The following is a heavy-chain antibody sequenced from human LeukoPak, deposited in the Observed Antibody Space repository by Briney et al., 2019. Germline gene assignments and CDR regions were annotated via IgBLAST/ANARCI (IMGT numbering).Heavy chain of an antibody. J-gene: IGHJ4*02. CDR3: AASMVRGVIDYYFDY. CDR2: IYYSGST. CDR1: GGSISSYY. V-gene: IGHV4-59*01. Sequence: SEILSLTCAVSGGSISSYYWSWIRQPPGKGLEWIGYIYYSGSTNYNPSLKSRVTISVDTSKNQFSLKLSSVTAADTAVYYCAASMVRGVIDYYFDYWGQGTLVTVSS. D-gene: IGHD3-10*01.